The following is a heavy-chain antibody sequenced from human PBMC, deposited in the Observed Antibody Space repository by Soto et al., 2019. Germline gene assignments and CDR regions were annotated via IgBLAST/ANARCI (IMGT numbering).Heavy chain of an antibody. D-gene: IGHD3-22*01. Sequence: ASVKVSCKASGYTFTRYYMHWVRQAPGQGLEWMGIINPSDDATSYAEKFQGGLTMTKDTSTSTVYMEMSSLRSEDTAVYYCARDLTREGDYYARSGYYLDYWGQGTLVTVSS. V-gene: IGHV1-46*01. J-gene: IGHJ4*02. CDR1: GYTFTRYY. CDR3: ARDLTREGDYYARSGYYLDY. CDR2: INPSDDAT.